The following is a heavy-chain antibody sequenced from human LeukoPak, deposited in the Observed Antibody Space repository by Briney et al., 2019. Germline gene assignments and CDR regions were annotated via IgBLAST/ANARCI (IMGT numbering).Heavy chain of an antibody. CDR3: ASSCGGDCYYRAFDI. Sequence: PGGSLRLSCAASGFTFRTYIMNWVRQAPGKGLEWVSSIDGSSRSLYYADAVKGRFTISRDNAKNSLYLQMNSLRAEDTAVYYCASSCGGDCYYRAFDIWGQGTMVTVSS. D-gene: IGHD2-21*02. J-gene: IGHJ3*02. CDR1: GFTFRTYI. V-gene: IGHV3-21*01. CDR2: IDGSSRSL.